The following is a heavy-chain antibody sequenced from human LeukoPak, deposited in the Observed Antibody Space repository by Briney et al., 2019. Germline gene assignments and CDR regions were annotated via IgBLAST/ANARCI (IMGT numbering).Heavy chain of an antibody. Sequence: GGSLRLSCAASGFTFSSYEMNWVRQAPGKGLEWVSYISSSGSTIYYADSVKGRFTISRDNAKNSLYLQMNSLRAEDTAVYYCARDGSSWYGNDYWGQGTLVTVSS. CDR1: GFTFSSYE. J-gene: IGHJ4*02. V-gene: IGHV3-48*03. D-gene: IGHD6-13*01. CDR3: ARDGSSWYGNDY. CDR2: ISSSGSTI.